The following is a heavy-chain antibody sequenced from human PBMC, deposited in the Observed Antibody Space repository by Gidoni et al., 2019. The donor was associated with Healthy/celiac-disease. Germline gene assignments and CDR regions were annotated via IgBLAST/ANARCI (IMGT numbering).Heavy chain of an antibody. J-gene: IGHJ6*02. Sequence: QVQLVESGGGLVKPGGSLRLSCAASGFTFSDYYMSWIRQAPGKGLEWVSYISSSGSTIYYADSVKGRFTISRDNAKNSLYLQMNSLRAEDTAVYYCARGDYDSSGYYLHYYYGMDVWGQGTTVTVSS. V-gene: IGHV3-11*01. CDR3: ARGDYDSSGYYLHYYYGMDV. D-gene: IGHD3-22*01. CDR2: ISSSGSTI. CDR1: GFTFSDYY.